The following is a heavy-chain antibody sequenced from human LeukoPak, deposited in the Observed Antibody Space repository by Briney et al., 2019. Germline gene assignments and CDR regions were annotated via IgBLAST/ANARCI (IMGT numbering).Heavy chain of an antibody. CDR1: GFTFSSYG. Sequence: PGRSLRLSCAASGFTFSSYGMHWVRQAPGKGLEWVAVISYDGSNKYYADSVKGRFTISRDNSKNTLYLQMNSLRAEDTAVYYCAKSMGCSSTSCYALNYYYYYGMDVWGQGTTVTVSS. J-gene: IGHJ6*02. D-gene: IGHD2-2*01. CDR2: ISYDGSNK. V-gene: IGHV3-30*18. CDR3: AKSMGCSSTSCYALNYYYYYGMDV.